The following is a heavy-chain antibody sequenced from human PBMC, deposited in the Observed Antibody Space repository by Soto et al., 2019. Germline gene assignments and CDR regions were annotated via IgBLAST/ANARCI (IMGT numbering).Heavy chain of an antibody. CDR1: GFAFNIYV. V-gene: IGHV3-33*03. CDR3: SNTLAGPTDY. J-gene: IGHJ4*02. D-gene: IGHD7-27*01. CDR2: IWYDGTKK. Sequence: QVQVVESGGGVVQPGRSLRLSCAASGFAFNIYVMHWVRQAPGKGLEWVASIWYDGTKKYYGYSVKGRFTISRDNSKKTVDLQMNSLRGEDTAVYYCSNTLAGPTDYWGQGTLVTVSS.